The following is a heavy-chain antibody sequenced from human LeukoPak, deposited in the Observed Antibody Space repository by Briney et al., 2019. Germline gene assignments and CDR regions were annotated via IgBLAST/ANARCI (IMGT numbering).Heavy chain of an antibody. V-gene: IGHV4-39*01. J-gene: IGHJ5*02. CDR3: ARHVPSDDYVWGSYRPRFNWFDP. Sequence: SETLSLTRTVSGGSISSSSYYWGWIRQPPGKGLEWIGSIYYSGSTYYNPSLKSRVTISVDTSKNQFSLKLSSVTAADTAVYYCARHVPSDDYVWGSYRPRFNWFDPWGQGTLVTVSS. CDR1: GGSISSSSYY. CDR2: IYYSGST. D-gene: IGHD3-16*02.